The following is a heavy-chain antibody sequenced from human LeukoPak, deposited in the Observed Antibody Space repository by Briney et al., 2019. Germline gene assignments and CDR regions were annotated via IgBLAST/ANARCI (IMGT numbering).Heavy chain of an antibody. Sequence: SETLSLTCSVSGGSISSYYWSWIRQPPGKGLEWIGYIYYSGSTNYNPSLKSRVTISVDTSKNQFSLKLSSVTAADTAVYYCARVQRTYYYGSGSPNGGAFDIWGQGTMVTVSS. CDR1: GGSISSYY. J-gene: IGHJ3*02. V-gene: IGHV4-59*01. D-gene: IGHD3-10*01. CDR2: IYYSGST. CDR3: ARVQRTYYYGSGSPNGGAFDI.